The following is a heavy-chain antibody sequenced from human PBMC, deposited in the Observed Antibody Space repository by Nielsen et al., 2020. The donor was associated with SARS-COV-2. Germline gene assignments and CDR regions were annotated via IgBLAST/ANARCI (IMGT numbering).Heavy chain of an antibody. Sequence: GESLKISCAASGFTFSSYAMSWVRQAPGKGLEWVSAISGSGGSTYYADSVKGRFTISRDNAKNSLYLQMNSLRAEDTAVYYCARALYREVDYWGQGTLVTVSS. V-gene: IGHV3-23*01. CDR2: ISGSGGST. CDR3: ARALYREVDY. J-gene: IGHJ4*02. D-gene: IGHD1-14*01. CDR1: GFTFSSYA.